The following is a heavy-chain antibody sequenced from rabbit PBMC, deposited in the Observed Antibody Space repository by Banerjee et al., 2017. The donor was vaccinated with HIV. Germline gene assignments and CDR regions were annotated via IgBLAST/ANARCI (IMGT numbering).Heavy chain of an antibody. CDR3: ARDLAGVIGWNFGL. D-gene: IGHD4-1*01. Sequence: QSLEETGGGLVQPGGSLTLSCKASGFTLSSYWLWWVGQAPGKGLELIACIYAGSDSAWYASWAKGRFTISKTSSTTVTLQMTSLTAADTATYFCARDLAGVIGWNFGLWGPGTLVTVS. V-gene: IGHV1S40*01. CDR1: GFTLSSYW. CDR2: IYAGSDSA. J-gene: IGHJ4*01.